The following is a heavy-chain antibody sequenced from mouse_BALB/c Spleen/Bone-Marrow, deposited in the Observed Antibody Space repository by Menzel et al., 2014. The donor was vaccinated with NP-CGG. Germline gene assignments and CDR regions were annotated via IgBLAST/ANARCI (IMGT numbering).Heavy chain of an antibody. D-gene: IGHD2-10*02. Sequence: EVPLHQFGPELVKPGASVKVSCKSSGYAFTSYNMYWVKQCHGKSLEGIGYIVPYNGGTSNTPKFKGKATLTVQTSSSTAYMHLNSLTSGDSAVYYCAREEYGRGFAYWGQGTLVPGSA. V-gene: IGHV1S135*01. CDR2: IVPYNGGT. CDR1: GYAFTSYN. CDR3: AREEYGRGFAY. J-gene: IGHJ3*01.